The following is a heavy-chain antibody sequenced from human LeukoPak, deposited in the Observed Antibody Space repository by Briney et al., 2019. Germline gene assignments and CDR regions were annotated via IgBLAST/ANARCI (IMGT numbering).Heavy chain of an antibody. D-gene: IGHD3-9*01. Sequence: SVKVSCKASGGTFSSYAVSWVRQAPGQGLEWMGGIIPIFGTANYAQKFQGRVTITTDESTSTAYMELSSLRSEDTAVYYCARVRRRYFDWSHRYHDAFDIWGQGTMVTVSS. CDR1: GGTFSSYA. J-gene: IGHJ3*02. CDR2: IIPIFGTA. V-gene: IGHV1-69*05. CDR3: ARVRRRYFDWSHRYHDAFDI.